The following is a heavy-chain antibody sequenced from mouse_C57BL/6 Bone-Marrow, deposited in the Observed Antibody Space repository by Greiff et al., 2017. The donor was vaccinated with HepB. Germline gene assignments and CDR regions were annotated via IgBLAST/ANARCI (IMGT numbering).Heavy chain of an antibody. J-gene: IGHJ1*03. V-gene: IGHV1-52*01. CDR1: GYTFTSYW. Sequence: QVQLQQPGAELVRPGSSVKLSCKASGYTFTSYWMHWVKQRPIQGLEWIGNIDPSDSETHYNQKFKDKATLTVDKSSSTAYMQLISLTSEDSAVYSCARPVVAHWYFDVWGTGTTVTVSS. CDR3: ARPVVAHWYFDV. CDR2: IDPSDSET. D-gene: IGHD1-1*01.